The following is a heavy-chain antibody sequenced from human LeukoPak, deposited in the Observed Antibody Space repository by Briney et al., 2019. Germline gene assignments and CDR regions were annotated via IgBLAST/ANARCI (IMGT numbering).Heavy chain of an antibody. CDR3: AREPSDYGAFDI. CDR1: GYTFTSYY. D-gene: IGHD4-17*01. Sequence: GASVKVSCKASGYTFTSYYMHWVRQAPGQGLEWMGIINPSGGSTSYAQKFQGRVTMTRDMSTSTVYMELSSLRSEDTAVYYCAREPSDYGAFDIWGQGTMVTVSS. J-gene: IGHJ3*02. V-gene: IGHV1-46*01. CDR2: INPSGGST.